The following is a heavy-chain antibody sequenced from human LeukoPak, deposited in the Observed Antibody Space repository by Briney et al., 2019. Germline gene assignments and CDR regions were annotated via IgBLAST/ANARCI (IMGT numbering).Heavy chain of an antibody. CDR1: GGTFSSYA. D-gene: IGHD3-10*01. CDR3: AYSYYGSGSYYNLYYYMDV. Sequence: ASVKVSCKASGGTFSSYAISWVRQAPGQGLEWMGGIIPIFGTANYAQKFQGRVTITADKSTSTAYMELSSLRSEDTAVYHCAYSYYGSGSYYNLYYYMDVWGKGTTVTVSS. J-gene: IGHJ6*03. CDR2: IIPIFGTA. V-gene: IGHV1-69*06.